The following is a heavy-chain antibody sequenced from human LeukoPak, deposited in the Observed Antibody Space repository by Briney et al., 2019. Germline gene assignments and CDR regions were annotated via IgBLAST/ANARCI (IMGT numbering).Heavy chain of an antibody. D-gene: IGHD6-19*01. Sequence: SETLSLTCAVYGGSFSGYYWSWIRQPPGKGLEWIGEINHSGSTNYNPSLKSRVTISVDTSKNQFSLKLSSVTAADTAVYYCARGSRWEWLLDYWGQGTLVTVSS. V-gene: IGHV4-34*01. CDR1: GGSFSGYY. J-gene: IGHJ4*02. CDR2: INHSGST. CDR3: ARGSRWEWLLDY.